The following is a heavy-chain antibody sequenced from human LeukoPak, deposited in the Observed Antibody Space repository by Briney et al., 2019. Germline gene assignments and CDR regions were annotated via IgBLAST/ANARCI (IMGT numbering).Heavy chain of an antibody. Sequence: GESLKISCKASGYSFTTYWIGWVRQMPGKGLEWMGIIFPGDSDTRYSPSFQGQVTISADKSISTAYLQWSSLKASDTAIYYCARQYDYYYYMDVWGKGTTVTVSS. CDR3: ARQYDYYYYMDV. CDR1: GYSFTTYW. CDR2: IFPGDSDT. J-gene: IGHJ6*03. V-gene: IGHV5-51*01.